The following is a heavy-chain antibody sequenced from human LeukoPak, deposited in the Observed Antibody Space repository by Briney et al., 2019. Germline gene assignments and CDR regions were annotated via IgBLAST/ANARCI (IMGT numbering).Heavy chain of an antibody. CDR2: IYYTGNT. CDR1: GDSITNYF. Sequence: PSETLSLTCTVSGDSITNYFWSWIRQPPGKGLEWIGCIYYTGNTNYKPSLKSRVTISVDTSTNQFSLRLRSVTAADTAVYYCARGRVAYSAYYFDYWGRGTPVTVSS. CDR3: ARGRVAYSAYYFDY. J-gene: IGHJ4*02. D-gene: IGHD2-15*01. V-gene: IGHV4-59*01.